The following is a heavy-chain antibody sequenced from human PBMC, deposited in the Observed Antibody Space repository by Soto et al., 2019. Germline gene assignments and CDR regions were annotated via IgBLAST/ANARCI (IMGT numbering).Heavy chain of an antibody. D-gene: IGHD1-26*01. J-gene: IGHJ5*02. V-gene: IGHV3-9*01. CDR1: GFTFDDYA. CDR2: ISWNSGSI. Sequence: EVQLVESGGGLVQPGRSLRLSCAASGFTFDDYAMHWVRQAPGKGLEWVSGISWNSGSIGYADSVKGRFTLSRDNAKNSLYLQMNSLRAEDTALYYCAKGIVGATINWFDPWGQGTLVTVSS. CDR3: AKGIVGATINWFDP.